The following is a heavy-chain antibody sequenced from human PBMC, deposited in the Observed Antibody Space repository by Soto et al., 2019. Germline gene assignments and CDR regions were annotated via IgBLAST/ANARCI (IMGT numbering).Heavy chain of an antibody. Sequence: TSETLSLTCAVYGGSFSGHYWSWIRQPPGKGLEWIGEINHSGSTNYNPSLKSRVTISVDTSKIQFSLKLSSVTAADTAVYYCARGYSSRWYWFDPWGQGTLVTVSS. J-gene: IGHJ5*02. CDR2: INHSGST. V-gene: IGHV4-34*01. D-gene: IGHD6-13*01. CDR1: GGSFSGHY. CDR3: ARGYSSRWYWFDP.